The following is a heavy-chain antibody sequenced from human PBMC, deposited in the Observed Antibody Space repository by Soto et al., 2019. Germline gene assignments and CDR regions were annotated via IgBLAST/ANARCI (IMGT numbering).Heavy chain of an antibody. Sequence: EVQLLESGGGLVQPGGSLRLSCAAAGFTFSIYAMSWVRQAPGKGLEWVSAISGSGGSTYYADSVKGRFSISRDNSKTKMYLHMNSLRADDTAVYYCAKATRGGAATLIRDYWGQGTLVTVSS. CDR3: AKATRGGAATLIRDY. V-gene: IGHV3-23*01. CDR1: GFTFSIYA. D-gene: IGHD6-13*01. CDR2: ISGSGGST. J-gene: IGHJ4*02.